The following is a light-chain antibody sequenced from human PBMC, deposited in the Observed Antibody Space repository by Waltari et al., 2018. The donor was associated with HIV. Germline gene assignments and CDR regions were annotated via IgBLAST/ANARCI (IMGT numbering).Light chain of an antibody. CDR2: DVS. J-gene: IGLJ1*01. Sequence: SALPQPASVFGSPGQRIPISGTGTNSDFGGYNHVARYQQHPGKAPKLIIYDVSNRPAGVSDRFSGSKSGNTASLTISGLQAEDEADYYCKSSTTRSTPCVFGSGTKVTVL. V-gene: IGLV2-14*01. CDR3: KSSTTRSTPCV. CDR1: NSDFGGYNH.